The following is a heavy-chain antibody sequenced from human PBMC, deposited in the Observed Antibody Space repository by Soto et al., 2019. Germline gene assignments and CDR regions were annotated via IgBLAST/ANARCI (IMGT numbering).Heavy chain of an antibody. J-gene: IGHJ4*02. V-gene: IGHV4-30-4*01. CDR2: IYYSGST. D-gene: IGHD3-9*01. CDR3: ARRNYDILTGYYLLDY. CDR1: GGSISSGDYY. Sequence: SETLSLTCTVSGGSISSGDYYWSWIRQPPGKGLEWIGYIYYSGSTYYNPSLKSRVTISVDTSKNQFSLKLSSVTAADTAVYYRARRNYDILTGYYLLDYWGQGTLVTVSS.